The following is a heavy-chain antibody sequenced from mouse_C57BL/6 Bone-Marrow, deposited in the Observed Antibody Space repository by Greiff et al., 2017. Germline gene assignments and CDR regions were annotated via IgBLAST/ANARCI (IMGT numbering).Heavy chain of an antibody. CDR2: IDPENGDT. J-gene: IGHJ2*01. CDR3: TRAYYSNYFDY. V-gene: IGHV14-4*01. Sequence: VQLQQSGAELVRPGASVKLSCTASGFNIKDDYMHWVKQRPEQGLEWIGWIDPENGDTEYASKFQGKATITADTSSNTAYLQLSSLTSEDTAVYYCTRAYYSNYFDYWGQGTTLTGSS. CDR1: GFNIKDDY. D-gene: IGHD2-5*01.